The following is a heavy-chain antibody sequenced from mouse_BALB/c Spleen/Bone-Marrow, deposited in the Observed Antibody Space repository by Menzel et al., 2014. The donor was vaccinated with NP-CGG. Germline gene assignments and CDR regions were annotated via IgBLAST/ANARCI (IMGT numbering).Heavy chain of an antibody. CDR1: GYSFTSYW. D-gene: IGHD2-2*01. CDR2: IDPSDSET. J-gene: IGHJ4*01. CDR3: AREAGYYYAMDY. Sequence: QVQLQQSGPQLVRPGASVKISCKASGYSFTSYWMHWVKQRPGQGLEWIGMIDPSDSETRLNQKFKDKATLTVDKSSSTAYMQLSSPTSEDSAVYYCAREAGYYYAMDYWGQGTSVPVSS. V-gene: IGHV1S126*01.